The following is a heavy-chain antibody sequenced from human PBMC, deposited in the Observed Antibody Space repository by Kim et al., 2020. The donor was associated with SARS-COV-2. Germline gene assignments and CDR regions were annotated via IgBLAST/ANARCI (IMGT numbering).Heavy chain of an antibody. Sequence: RYSPSFQGQVTISADKSISTAYLQWSSLKASDTAMYYCARHTGTTGDFDIWGQGTMVTVSS. J-gene: IGHJ3*02. D-gene: IGHD1-1*01. CDR3: ARHTGTTGDFDI. V-gene: IGHV5-51*01.